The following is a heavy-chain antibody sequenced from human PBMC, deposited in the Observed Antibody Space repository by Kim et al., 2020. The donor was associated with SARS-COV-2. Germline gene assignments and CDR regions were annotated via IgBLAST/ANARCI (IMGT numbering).Heavy chain of an antibody. J-gene: IGHJ4*02. CDR2: ISPNGART. D-gene: IGHD1-26*01. V-gene: IGHV3-23*01. CDR1: GFSFGTFE. CDR3: AKGSLFDW. Sequence: GGSLRLSCAASGFSFGTFEMSWGRQTPGKGLEWVSTISPNGARTYYADSVRGRFSISRDNSQNTLYLQMSSPRVDDTAVYFCAKGSLFDWWGQGTLVTVSS.